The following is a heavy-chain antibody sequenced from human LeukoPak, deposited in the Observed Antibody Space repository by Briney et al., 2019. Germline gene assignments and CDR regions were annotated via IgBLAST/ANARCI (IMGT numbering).Heavy chain of an antibody. CDR1: GFTFSNYA. CDR3: ASRGYTVTTPLDY. Sequence: GGSLRLSCAASGFTFSNYAMSWVRQAPGKRLEWVSDISGSGGSTYYADSVKGRFTISRDNSKNTLYLQMNRLRAEDTAVYYCASRGYTVTTPLDYWGQGTLVTVSS. J-gene: IGHJ4*02. V-gene: IGHV3-23*01. CDR2: ISGSGGST. D-gene: IGHD4-17*01.